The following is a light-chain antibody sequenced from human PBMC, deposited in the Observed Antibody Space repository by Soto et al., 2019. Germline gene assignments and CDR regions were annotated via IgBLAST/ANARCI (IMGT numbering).Light chain of an antibody. V-gene: IGLV2-8*01. J-gene: IGLJ2*01. CDR3: SSYAGINTVV. CDR2: KVS. Sequence: QSVLTQPPSASGSPGQSVTISCTGTSSDVGGYNYVSWYQQHPGKAPKLILYKVSERPSGVPDRFSGSKSGNTASLTVSGLQAEDDADYYCSSYAGINTVVFGGGTKLTVL. CDR1: SSDVGGYNY.